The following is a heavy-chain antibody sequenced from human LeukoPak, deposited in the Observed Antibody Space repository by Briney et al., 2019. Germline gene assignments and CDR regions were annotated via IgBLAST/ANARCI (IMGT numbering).Heavy chain of an antibody. J-gene: IGHJ3*02. CDR1: GFTFSGSA. CDR3: SRLAYSSASYGLDI. V-gene: IGHV3-73*01. Sequence: GGSLRLSCGASGFTFSGSAMHWVRQASGKGLEWVGRIKTKANNYATAYAASVRGRSTISRDDSKNTAYLEINSLQTEDTAVYYCSRLAYSSASYGLDIWGRGTMVTVSS. D-gene: IGHD6-25*01. CDR2: IKTKANNYAT.